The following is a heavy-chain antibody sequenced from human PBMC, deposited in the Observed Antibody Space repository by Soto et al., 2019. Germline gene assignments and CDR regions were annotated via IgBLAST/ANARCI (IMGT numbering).Heavy chain of an antibody. Sequence: XGSLLLSCAASGFTFSSYAMSWVRQAPGKWLEWVSAISGSGGSTYYADSVKGRFTISRDNSKNTLYLQMNSLRAEDTAVYYCAKDPIPMGHLTLEPWGEGTLVTFT. J-gene: IGHJ1*01. CDR2: ISGSGGST. V-gene: IGHV3-23*01. CDR1: GFTFSSYA. D-gene: IGHD3-10*01. CDR3: AKDPIPMGHLTLEP.